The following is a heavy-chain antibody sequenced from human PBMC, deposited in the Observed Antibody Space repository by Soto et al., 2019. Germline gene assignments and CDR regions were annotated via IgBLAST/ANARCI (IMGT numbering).Heavy chain of an antibody. V-gene: IGHV1-69*01. D-gene: IGHD3-22*01. CDR2: IIPIFGTA. Sequence: QVQLVQSGAEVKKPGSSVKVSCKASGGTFSSYAISWVRQAPGQGLDWRGGIIPIFGTANYAQKFQGRVTITADESTSTAYMELSSLRSEDTAVYYCARDAYYYDSSDTGAFDIWGQGTMVTVSS. CDR1: GGTFSSYA. J-gene: IGHJ3*02. CDR3: ARDAYYYDSSDTGAFDI.